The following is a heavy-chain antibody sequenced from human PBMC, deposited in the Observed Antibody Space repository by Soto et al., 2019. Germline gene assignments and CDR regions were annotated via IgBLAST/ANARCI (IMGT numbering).Heavy chain of an antibody. CDR2: IYFNGRT. CDR1: GGSVSGGSYY. Sequence: QVQLQESGPGLVKPSETLSLTCTVSGGSVSGGSYYWNWIRQRPGKGLEWSGNIYFNGRTNYNHPLKSRVTISKATSKNQFSLKLTSATAADTAVYYCSRDVDFGEEDVWGQGTTVTVSS. V-gene: IGHV4-61*01. D-gene: IGHD4-17*01. J-gene: IGHJ6*02. CDR3: SRDVDFGEEDV.